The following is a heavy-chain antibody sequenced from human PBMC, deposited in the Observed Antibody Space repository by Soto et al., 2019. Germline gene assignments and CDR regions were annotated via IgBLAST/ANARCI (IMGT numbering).Heavy chain of an antibody. D-gene: IGHD4-4*01. CDR3: AHRGYGNYPRDNWFDP. J-gene: IGHJ5*02. V-gene: IGHV2-5*01. Sequence: QISLKESGPTVVKPTQTLTLTCTFSGFSLTTAGRGVDWIRQPPGKALEWLALTYWNDDNRYNPSLKSRLTITKDTSKNQVVLTMTNMDPVDTATYYCAHRGYGNYPRDNWFDPWGQGILVIVSS. CDR1: GFSLTTAGRG. CDR2: TYWNDDN.